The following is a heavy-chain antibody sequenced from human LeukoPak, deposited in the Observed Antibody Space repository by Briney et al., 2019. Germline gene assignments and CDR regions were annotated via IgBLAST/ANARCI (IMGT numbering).Heavy chain of an antibody. V-gene: IGHV3-23*01. CDR2: LDAGGGNT. CDR3: AKDEGYDPIFYLES. D-gene: IGHD5-12*01. J-gene: IGHJ4*02. Sequence: GGSLKLSCAASGFTFYTYAMTWVRQAPGKGLEWVSALDAGGGNTYYADSVKGRFTISRDNSKNTVCLLMNTLSAEDTAVYYCAKDEGYDPIFYLESWGQGTLVTVSS. CDR1: GFTFYTYA.